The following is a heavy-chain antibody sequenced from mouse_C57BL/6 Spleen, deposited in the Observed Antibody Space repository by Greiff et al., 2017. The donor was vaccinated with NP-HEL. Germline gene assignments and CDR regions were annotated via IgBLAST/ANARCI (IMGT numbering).Heavy chain of an antibody. CDR3: ARARYWDYVDY. Sequence: VQLQQSGPELVKPGASVKISCKASGYAFSSSWMNWVKQRPGKGLEWIGRIYPGDGDTNYNGKFKGKATLTADKSSSTAYMQLSSLTSEDSAVYFCARARYWDYVDYWGQGTTLTVSS. CDR1: GYAFSSSW. CDR2: IYPGDGDT. J-gene: IGHJ2*01. V-gene: IGHV1-82*01. D-gene: IGHD2-12*01.